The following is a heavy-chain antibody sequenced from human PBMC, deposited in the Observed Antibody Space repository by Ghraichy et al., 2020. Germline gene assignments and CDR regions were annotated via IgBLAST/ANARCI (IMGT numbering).Heavy chain of an antibody. CDR1: GFSFTDYW. V-gene: IGHV3-74*01. J-gene: IGHJ4*02. Sequence: GALILSCAASGFSFTDYWMHWVRQTPGRGLEWVSHLNIDGTTVNYADSVKGRFTISRDNAKNTMYLQMISLTVEDTAVYYCVRSYKDGLRHFDYWGQGTLVTVSS. D-gene: IGHD1-14*01. CDR3: VRSYKDGLRHFDY. CDR2: LNIDGTTV.